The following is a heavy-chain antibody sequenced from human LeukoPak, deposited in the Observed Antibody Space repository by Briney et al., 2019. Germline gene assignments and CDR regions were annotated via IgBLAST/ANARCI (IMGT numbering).Heavy chain of an antibody. CDR3: TRSGATPYYYYMDV. Sequence: GGSLRLSCAASGFTFNIYAMSWVRQAPGKGLEWVSSITGSIGTTYYADSVTGRFTISRDNSKNTLYLQMNSLRAEDTAVYYCTRSGATPYYYYMDVWGKGTTVTISS. CDR1: GFTFNIYA. CDR2: ITGSIGTT. D-gene: IGHD1-26*01. V-gene: IGHV3-23*01. J-gene: IGHJ6*03.